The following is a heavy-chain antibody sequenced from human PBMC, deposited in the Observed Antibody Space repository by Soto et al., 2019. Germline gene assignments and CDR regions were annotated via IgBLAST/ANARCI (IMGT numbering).Heavy chain of an antibody. V-gene: IGHV3-33*01. J-gene: IGHJ4*02. Sequence: QVQLVESGGGVVQPGRSLRLSCAASGFTFSSYGMHWVRQAPGKGLEWVAVIWYDGSNKYYADSVKGRCTISRDNSKNTLYLQMNSLRAEDTAVYYCARGIAAAGALAEYYFDYWGQGTLVTVSS. CDR1: GFTFSSYG. CDR3: ARGIAAAGALAEYYFDY. CDR2: IWYDGSNK. D-gene: IGHD6-13*01.